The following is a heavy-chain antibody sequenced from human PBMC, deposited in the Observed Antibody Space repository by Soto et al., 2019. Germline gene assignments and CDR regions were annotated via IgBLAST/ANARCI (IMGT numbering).Heavy chain of an antibody. CDR1: GLTFRSDG. Sequence: PGGSLRLCCSASGLTFRSDGMHWVRQAPGKGLEWVAVIWYDGSKKYYADSVKGRFTISRDNSKNTLYLQVNSLGVEDTAVYYCVRDGPYDSSGIYLDYWGQGT. CDR2: IWYDGSKK. D-gene: IGHD3-22*01. J-gene: IGHJ4*02. V-gene: IGHV3-33*01. CDR3: VRDGPYDSSGIYLDY.